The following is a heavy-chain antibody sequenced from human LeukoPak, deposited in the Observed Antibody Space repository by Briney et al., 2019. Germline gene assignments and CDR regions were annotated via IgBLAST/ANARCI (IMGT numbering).Heavy chain of an antibody. V-gene: IGHV1-69*01. J-gene: IGHJ4*02. Sequence: SVKVSCKASGGTFSSYAISWVRQAPGQGLEWMGGIIPIFGTANYAQKFQGRVTITADGSTSTAYMELSSLRSEDTAVYYCARVPYSSSSRSDYWGQGTLVTVSS. D-gene: IGHD6-6*01. CDR3: ARVPYSSSSRSDY. CDR1: GGTFSSYA. CDR2: IIPIFGTA.